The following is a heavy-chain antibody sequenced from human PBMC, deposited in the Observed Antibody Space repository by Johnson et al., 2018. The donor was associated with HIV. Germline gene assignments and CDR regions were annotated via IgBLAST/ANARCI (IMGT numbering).Heavy chain of an antibody. CDR1: GLTVSSSY. CDR3: ARNSGNGLVLRGDAFDM. V-gene: IGHV3-66*02. Sequence: VQLVESGGGLVQPGGSLRLSCAASGLTVSSSYMSWVRQAPGKGLEWVSVIYSGGGTYYVDSVKGRFTISRDNSKNTLHLQMNSLRPEDTAVYYCARNSGNGLVLRGDAFDMWGQGTMVTVSA. D-gene: IGHD2-8*01. J-gene: IGHJ3*02. CDR2: IYSGGGT.